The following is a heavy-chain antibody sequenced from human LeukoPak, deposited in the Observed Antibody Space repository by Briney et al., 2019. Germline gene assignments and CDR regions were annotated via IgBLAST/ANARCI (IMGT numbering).Heavy chain of an antibody. CDR1: GFTFSSYG. Sequence: GGSLRLSCAASGFTFSSYGMHWVRQAPGKGLEWVAVISYDGSNKDYADSVKGRFNISRDNSKNTLYLQMNSLRAEDTALYYCAKDLRRVGVTMFDSWGQGTLVTVSS. J-gene: IGHJ4*02. D-gene: IGHD1-26*01. CDR2: ISYDGSNK. V-gene: IGHV3-30*18. CDR3: AKDLRRVGVTMFDS.